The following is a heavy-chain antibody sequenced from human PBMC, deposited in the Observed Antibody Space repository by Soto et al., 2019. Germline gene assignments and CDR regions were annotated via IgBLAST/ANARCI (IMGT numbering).Heavy chain of an antibody. CDR2: TNPRDGST. Sequence: EASVKVSCKASGYSLTGYYMHWVRRAPGQGLEWMGITNPRDGSTNYAQKFQGRVTMTSDTSTSTVYMEMSSLRSDDTAVYYCARSYVTSRPIDFWGQGTLVTVSS. J-gene: IGHJ4*02. V-gene: IGHV1-46*01. CDR3: ARSYVTSRPIDF. CDR1: GYSLTGYY. D-gene: IGHD3-10*02.